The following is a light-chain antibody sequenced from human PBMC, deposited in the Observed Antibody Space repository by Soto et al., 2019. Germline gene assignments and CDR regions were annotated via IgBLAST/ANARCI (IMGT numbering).Light chain of an antibody. J-gene: IGKJ1*01. CDR2: DAS. Sequence: DIQMTQSPSTLSASVGDRVTITCRASQSISSWLAWYQQKPGKAPKLLIYDASSLESGVPSRFSGSGSGTEVTLTISSLQPADFATYYCQQYNSYSPWTFGQGTKVEIK. CDR1: QSISSW. CDR3: QQYNSYSPWT. V-gene: IGKV1-5*01.